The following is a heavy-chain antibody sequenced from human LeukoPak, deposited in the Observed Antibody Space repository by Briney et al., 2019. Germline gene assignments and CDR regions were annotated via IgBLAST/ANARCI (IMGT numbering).Heavy chain of an antibody. CDR1: GGSISSYY. J-gene: IGHJ4*02. V-gene: IGHV4-59*01. D-gene: IGHD3-16*01. CDR2: IYYSGST. CDR3: AGGGLEYFDY. Sequence: SETLSLTCTVSGGSISSYYWSWIRQPPGKGLEWIGYIYYSGSTNYNPSLKSRVTISVDTSKNQFSLKLSSVTAADTAVYYCAGGGLEYFDYWGQGTLVTVSS.